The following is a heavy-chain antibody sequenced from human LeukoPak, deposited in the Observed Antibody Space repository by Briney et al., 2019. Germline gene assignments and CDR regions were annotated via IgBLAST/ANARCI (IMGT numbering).Heavy chain of an antibody. J-gene: IGHJ6*03. Sequence: GGSLRLSCAASVFTFSSYSMSWVRQAPGKGLEWVSGIIDSGESTYYANFAKGRFTISRDNSNNTLYLQMNSLRAEDTAVYYCAKLGGQELHNYYVAVCGKGTPVAVSS. D-gene: IGHD3-16*01. CDR2: IIDSGEST. V-gene: IGHV3-23*01. CDR1: VFTFSSYS. CDR3: AKLGGQELHNYYVAV.